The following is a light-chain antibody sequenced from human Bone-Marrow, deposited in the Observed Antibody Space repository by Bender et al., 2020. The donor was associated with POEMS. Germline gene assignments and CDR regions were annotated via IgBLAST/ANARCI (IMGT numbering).Light chain of an antibody. CDR2: DVS. V-gene: IGLV2-11*01. Sequence: QSALTQPRSVSGSPGQSVTISCTGTSSDVGSYDYVSWYQQHPGKAPRLLIYDVSKRPSGVPDRFSGSKSGNPASLTISGLQADDEADYYCCSYVASFSYVFGAATTVIVL. J-gene: IGLJ1*01. CDR3: CSYVASFSYV. CDR1: SSDVGSYDY.